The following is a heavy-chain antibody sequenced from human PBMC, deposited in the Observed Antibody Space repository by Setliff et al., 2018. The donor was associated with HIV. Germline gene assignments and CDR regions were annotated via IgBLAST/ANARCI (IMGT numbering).Heavy chain of an antibody. V-gene: IGHV1-46*01. D-gene: IGHD1-26*01. CDR1: GYTFTRYF. Sequence: PGASVKVSCKASGYTFTRYFMHCVRQAPGQGLEWLGMINPSGGSTWYAQKFQGRVTMTGDTSTNTLYMELSSLRSEDTAVYYCARGWEGGMDYWGQGTLVTVSS. CDR2: INPSGGST. J-gene: IGHJ4*02. CDR3: ARGWEGGMDY.